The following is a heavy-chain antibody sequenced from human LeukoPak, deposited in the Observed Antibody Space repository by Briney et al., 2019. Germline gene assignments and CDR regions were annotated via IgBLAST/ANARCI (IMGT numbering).Heavy chain of an antibody. Sequence: WETLSLTCAVSGYSISSGYYWGWIRQPPGKGLEWIGSIYHSGSTYYNPSLKSRVTISVDTSKNQFSLKLSSVTAADTAVYYCARPIYYDSSGYLYWGQGTLVTVSS. J-gene: IGHJ4*02. CDR3: ARPIYYDSSGYLY. V-gene: IGHV4-38-2*01. CDR1: GYSISSGYY. D-gene: IGHD3-22*01. CDR2: IYHSGST.